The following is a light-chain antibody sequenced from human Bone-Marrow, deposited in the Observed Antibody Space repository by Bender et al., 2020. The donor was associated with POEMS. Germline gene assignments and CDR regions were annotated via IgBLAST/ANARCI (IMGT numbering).Light chain of an antibody. CDR2: EDN. CDR3: QSDDNSLGGWV. J-gene: IGLJ3*02. CDR1: NTDGGTFNL. Sequence: HSALTQPASVSGSPGQSITISCTASNTDGGTFNLVSWYQPHPGKAPKVIIYEDNNWPSGLSNRFSGSKSGNTASLTITGLQAEDEGEYYCQSDDNSLGGWVFGGGTKLTVL. V-gene: IGLV2-23*01.